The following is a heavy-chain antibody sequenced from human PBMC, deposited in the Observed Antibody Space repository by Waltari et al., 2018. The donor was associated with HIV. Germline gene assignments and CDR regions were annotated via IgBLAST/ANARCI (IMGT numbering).Heavy chain of an antibody. V-gene: IGHV1-2*02. D-gene: IGHD6-13*01. CDR2: INPNSGGT. CDR1: GNTFPGYY. Sequence: QVQLVQSGAEVKKPGASVKVSSKASGNTFPGYYMPWTPQAPGQGLEWMGWINPNSGGTNYAQKFQGRVTMTRDTSISTAYMELSRLRSDDTAVYYCAPAGSSSWHAFDIWGQGTMVTVSS. CDR3: APAGSSSWHAFDI. J-gene: IGHJ3*02.